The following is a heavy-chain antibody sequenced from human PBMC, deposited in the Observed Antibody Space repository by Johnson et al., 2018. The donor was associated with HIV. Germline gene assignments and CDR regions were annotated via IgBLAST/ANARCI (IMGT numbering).Heavy chain of an antibody. D-gene: IGHD3-22*01. J-gene: IGHJ3*02. Sequence: VQLVESGGGLVRPGGSLRLSCVASGFSFIDYAMIWVRQAPGKGLEWVSFISGGEDDTYYADSVKVRFTISRDNSKNTLYLQMNSLRAEDTAVYYCASKIVVVPGGVGTFDIWGQGTMVTVSS. CDR3: ASKIVVVPGGVGTFDI. V-gene: IGHV3-23*04. CDR2: ISGGEDDT. CDR1: GFSFIDYA.